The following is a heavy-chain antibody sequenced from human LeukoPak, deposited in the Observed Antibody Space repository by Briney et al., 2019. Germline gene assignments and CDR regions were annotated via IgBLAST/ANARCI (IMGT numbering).Heavy chain of an antibody. V-gene: IGHV3-21*01. CDR2: ISSSSSYI. J-gene: IGHJ4*02. CDR1: GFTFSSDN. D-gene: IGHD3-9*01. CDR3: ARERAIFSNSYIDY. Sequence: GSLRLSCAASGFTFSSDNMNWVRQAPGKGLEWVSSISSSSSYIYYADSVKGRFTISRDNAKNSLYLQMNSLRAEDTAVYYCARERAIFSNSYIDYWGQGTLVTVSS.